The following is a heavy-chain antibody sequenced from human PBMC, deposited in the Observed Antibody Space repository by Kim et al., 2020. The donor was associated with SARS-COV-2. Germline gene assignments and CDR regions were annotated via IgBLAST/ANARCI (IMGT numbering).Heavy chain of an antibody. Sequence: KGRFTISRDESKNSLYLQMNSLKTEDTAVYYCVTVGYCFNGVCYGYYHMDVWGQGTTVTVSS. D-gene: IGHD2-8*01. CDR3: VTVGYCFNGVCYGYYHMDV. J-gene: IGHJ6*02. V-gene: IGHV3-72*01.